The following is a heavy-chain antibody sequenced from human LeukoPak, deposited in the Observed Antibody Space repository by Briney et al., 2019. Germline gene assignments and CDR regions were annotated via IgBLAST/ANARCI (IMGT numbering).Heavy chain of an antibody. J-gene: IGHJ6*03. CDR3: TRGGGTVITHDYYYYMDV. CDR1: GFTFGDYA. V-gene: IGHV3-49*03. D-gene: IGHD4-11*01. CDR2: IRSKAYGGTT. Sequence: PGRSLRLSCTASGFTFGDYAMSWFRQAPGKGLEWVGFIRSKAYGGTTEYAASVKGRFTISRDDSKSIAYLQMNSLKTEDTAVYYCTRGGGTVITHDYYYYMDVWGKGPRSPSP.